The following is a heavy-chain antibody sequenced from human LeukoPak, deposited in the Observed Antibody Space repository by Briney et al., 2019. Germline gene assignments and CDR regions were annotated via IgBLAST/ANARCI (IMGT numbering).Heavy chain of an antibody. D-gene: IGHD3-3*01. CDR2: ISAYNGNT. Sequence: ASVKVSCKASGYTFTSYGISWVRQAPGQGLEWMGWISAYNGNTNYAQKLQGRVTMTTDTSTCTAYMELRSLRSDDTAVYYCARIPTGGFLEWSYYYYYGMDVWGQGTTVTVSS. J-gene: IGHJ6*02. V-gene: IGHV1-18*01. CDR3: ARIPTGGFLEWSYYYYYGMDV. CDR1: GYTFTSYG.